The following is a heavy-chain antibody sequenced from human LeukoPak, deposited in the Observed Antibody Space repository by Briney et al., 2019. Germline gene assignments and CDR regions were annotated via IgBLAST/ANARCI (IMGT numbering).Heavy chain of an antibody. CDR2: IIPVFGTT. Sequence: SVKVSCKASGGDFSNYGISWVRQAPGQGLEWMGGIIPVFGTTKYAQKFQGRVTITADESTSTAYMEVSSLRFEDTAVYYCARGQVSQWLAVPFDDWGQGTLVTVSS. CDR1: GGDFSNYG. J-gene: IGHJ4*02. V-gene: IGHV1-69*13. D-gene: IGHD6-19*01. CDR3: ARGQVSQWLAVPFDD.